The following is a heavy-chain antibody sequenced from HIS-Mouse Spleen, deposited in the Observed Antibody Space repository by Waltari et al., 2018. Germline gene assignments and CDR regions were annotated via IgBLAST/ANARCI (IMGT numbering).Heavy chain of an antibody. CDR2: IYYRGGT. J-gene: IGHJ2*01. CDR3: AREIPYSSSWYDWYFDL. Sequence: QLQLQESGPGLVKPSETLSLTCTVSGGSISSSSYYWGWIRQPPGTGLEWIGSIYYRGGTYYNPSLKGRVTISVDTSKNQFSLKLSSVTAADTAVYYCAREIPYSSSWYDWYFDLWGRGTLVTVSS. V-gene: IGHV4-39*07. CDR1: GGSISSSSYY. D-gene: IGHD6-13*01.